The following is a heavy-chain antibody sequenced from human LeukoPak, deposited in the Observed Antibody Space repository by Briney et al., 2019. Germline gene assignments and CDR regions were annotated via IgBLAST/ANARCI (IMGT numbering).Heavy chain of an antibody. V-gene: IGHV4-61*02. CDR3: ARGRQQLAAYNWFDP. Sequence: PSETLSLTCTVSGGSISSGSYYWSWIRQPAGKGLEWIGRIYTSGSTNYNPSLKSRVTISVDTSKNQFSLKLSSVTAADTAVYYCARGRQQLAAYNWFDPWGQGTLVTVSS. J-gene: IGHJ5*02. CDR2: IYTSGST. CDR1: GGSISSGSYY. D-gene: IGHD6-13*01.